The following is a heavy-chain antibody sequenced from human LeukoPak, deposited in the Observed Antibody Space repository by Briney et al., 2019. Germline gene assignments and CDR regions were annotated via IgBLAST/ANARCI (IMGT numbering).Heavy chain of an antibody. CDR3: ARLTGYSSGWYSFGYYYGMDV. CDR1: GGSISSYY. Sequence: SETLSLTCTVSGGSISSYYWSWIRQPAGKGLEWIGRIYTSGSTNYNPSLKSRVTMSVDTSKNQFSLKLSSVTAADTAVYYCARLTGYSSGWYSFGYYYGMDVWGQGTTVTVSS. D-gene: IGHD6-19*01. CDR2: IYTSGST. V-gene: IGHV4-4*07. J-gene: IGHJ6*02.